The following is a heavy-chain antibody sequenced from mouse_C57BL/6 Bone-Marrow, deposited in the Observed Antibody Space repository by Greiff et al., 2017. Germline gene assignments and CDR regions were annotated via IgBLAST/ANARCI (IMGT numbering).Heavy chain of an antibody. V-gene: IGHV1-59*01. D-gene: IGHD2-5*01. Sequence: QVQLQQPGAELVRPGTSVKLSCKASGYTFTSYWMHWVKQRPGQGLEWIGVIDPSDSYTNYNQKFKGKATLTVDTSSSTAYMQLSSLTSEDSAVYYCARSGYSNYFYYAMDYWGQGTSVTVSS. CDR3: ARSGYSNYFYYAMDY. CDR2: IDPSDSYT. CDR1: GYTFTSYW. J-gene: IGHJ4*01.